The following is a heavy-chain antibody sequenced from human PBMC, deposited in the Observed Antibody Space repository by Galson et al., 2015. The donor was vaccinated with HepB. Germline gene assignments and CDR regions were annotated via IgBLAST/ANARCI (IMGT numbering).Heavy chain of an antibody. CDR2: IWYDGSNK. CDR1: GFTFSSYG. CDR3: ARDPGGYCSSTSCLLGGWFDP. J-gene: IGHJ5*02. V-gene: IGHV3-33*01. D-gene: IGHD2-2*01. Sequence: SLRLSCAASGFTFSSYGMHWVRQAPGKGLEWVAVIWYDGSNKYYADSVKGRFTISRDNSKNTLYLQMNSLRAEDTAVYYCARDPGGYCSSTSCLLGGWFDPWGQGTLVTVSS.